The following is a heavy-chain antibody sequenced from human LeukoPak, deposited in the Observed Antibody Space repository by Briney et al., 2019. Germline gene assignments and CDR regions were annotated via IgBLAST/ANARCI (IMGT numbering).Heavy chain of an antibody. CDR3: ARDPYDTDAFDI. D-gene: IGHD3-22*01. CDR2: MNPNNGNT. CDR1: GYTFTSYD. V-gene: IGHV1-18*01. Sequence: ASVKVSCKASGYTFTSYDINWVRQATGQGLEWMGWMNPNNGNTNYAQKLQGRVTMTTDTSTSTAYMELRSLRSDDTAVYYCARDPYDTDAFDIWGQGTMVTVSS. J-gene: IGHJ3*02.